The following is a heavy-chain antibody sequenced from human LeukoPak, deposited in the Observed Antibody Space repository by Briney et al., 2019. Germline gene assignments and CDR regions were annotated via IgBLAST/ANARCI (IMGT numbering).Heavy chain of an antibody. D-gene: IGHD4-17*01. CDR3: AKDRVTTGQQSSVLDY. J-gene: IGHJ4*02. CDR1: GFTFSSYG. V-gene: IGHV3-30*02. CDR2: MRYDGSNT. Sequence: PGGSLRLSCAASGFTFSSYGMHWVRQAPGKGLEWVAFMRYDGSNTYYADSVKGRFTISRDNSKNTLYLQMNSLRPEDTAVYYCAKDRVTTGQQSSVLDYWGQGTLVTVSS.